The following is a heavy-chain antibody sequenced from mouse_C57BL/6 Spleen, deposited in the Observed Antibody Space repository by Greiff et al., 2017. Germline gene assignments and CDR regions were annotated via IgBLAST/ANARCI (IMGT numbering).Heavy chain of an antibody. CDR3: AKGYYGSSPLFDY. CDR1: GYTFTDYY. CDR2: INPNNGGT. D-gene: IGHD1-1*01. J-gene: IGHJ2*01. V-gene: IGHV1-26*01. Sequence: EVQLQQSGPELVKPGASVKISCKASGYTFTDYYMNWVKQSHGKSLEWIGDINPNNGGTSYNQKFKGKATLTVDKSSSTAYMDLRSLTSEDSAVYYCAKGYYGSSPLFDYWGQGTTLTVSS.